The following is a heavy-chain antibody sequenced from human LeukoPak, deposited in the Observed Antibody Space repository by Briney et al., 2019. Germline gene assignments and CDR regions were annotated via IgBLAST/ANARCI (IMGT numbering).Heavy chain of an antibody. J-gene: IGHJ3*02. CDR3: ARDTGGGSVRGAFDI. CDR2: INPNSGGT. Sequence: ASVKVSCKASGYIFSVFYMHWVRQAPGQGLEWMGWINPNSGGTNYAQKFQGRVTMTRDTSISTAYMELSRLRSDDTAVYYCARDTGGGSVRGAFDIWGQGTMVTVSS. V-gene: IGHV1-2*02. CDR1: GYIFSVFY. D-gene: IGHD3-10*01.